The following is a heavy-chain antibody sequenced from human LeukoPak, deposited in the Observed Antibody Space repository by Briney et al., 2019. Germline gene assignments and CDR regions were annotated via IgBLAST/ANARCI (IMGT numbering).Heavy chain of an antibody. V-gene: IGHV4-38-2*02. Sequence: SETLSLTCTVSGYSISSGYYWGWIRQPPGKGLEWIGSIYHSGSTYYNPSLKSRVTISVDTSKNQFSLKLSSVTAADTAVYYCARVGGSYYYYYYMDVWGKGTTVTVSS. CDR3: ARVGGSYYYYYYMDV. J-gene: IGHJ6*03. CDR2: IYHSGST. D-gene: IGHD3-16*01. CDR1: GYSISSGYY.